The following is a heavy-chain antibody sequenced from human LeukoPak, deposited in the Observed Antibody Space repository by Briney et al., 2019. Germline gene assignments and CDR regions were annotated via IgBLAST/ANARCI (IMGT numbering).Heavy chain of an antibody. CDR2: ISISSSYI. CDR1: GFTFSYYS. D-gene: IGHD3-10*01. J-gene: IGHJ4*02. CDR3: AREGVFGTAPYYFDY. Sequence: GGSLRLSCAASGFTFSYYSLNWVRQAPGKGLECVSSISISSSYIYYADSVKGRFTISRHNAKNSLYLQMNSLRAEDTAVYYCAREGVFGTAPYYFDYWGEGTLVTVSS. V-gene: IGHV3-21*01.